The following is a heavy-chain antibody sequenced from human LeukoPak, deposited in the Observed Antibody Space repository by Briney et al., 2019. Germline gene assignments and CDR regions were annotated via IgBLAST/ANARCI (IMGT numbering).Heavy chain of an antibody. CDR1: GYTFTGYC. CDR2: INPNSGGT. Sequence: ASVKVSCKASGYTFTGYCMHWVRQAPGQGLEWMGWINPNSGGTNYAQKFQGRVTMTRDTSISTAYMELSRLRSDDTAVYYCARAVGIRYFDWLSAYYFDYWGQGTLVTVSS. J-gene: IGHJ4*02. V-gene: IGHV1-2*02. D-gene: IGHD3-9*01. CDR3: ARAVGIRYFDWLSAYYFDY.